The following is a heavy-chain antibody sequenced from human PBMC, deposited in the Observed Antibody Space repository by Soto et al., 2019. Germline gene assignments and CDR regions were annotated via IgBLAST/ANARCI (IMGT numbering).Heavy chain of an antibody. Sequence: GSLRLSCAASGFIFSNYWMHWVRQAPGKGLVWVSRIKSGEIGISYADSVKGRFTISGDNAKNTLYLQMNSLRVEDTAVYYCARGGADILTGPLDYWGQGTLVTVSS. V-gene: IGHV3-74*01. CDR1: GFIFSNYW. CDR3: ARGGADILTGPLDY. CDR2: IKSGEIGI. J-gene: IGHJ4*02. D-gene: IGHD3-9*01.